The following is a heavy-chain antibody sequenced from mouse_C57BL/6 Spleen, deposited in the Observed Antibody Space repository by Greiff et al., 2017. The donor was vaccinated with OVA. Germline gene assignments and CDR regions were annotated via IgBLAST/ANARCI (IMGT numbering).Heavy chain of an antibody. J-gene: IGHJ3*01. Sequence: VQLQQSVAELVRPGASVKLSCTASGFNIKNTYLHWVKQRPEQGLEWIGRIDPANGNPKYAPEFHGEATITADTSSTPAYLLLRSLTSEDTAISYCARDYDGSEAWFDDWGQGTLVTVSA. D-gene: IGHD1-1*01. CDR1: GFNIKNTY. CDR3: ARDYDGSEAWFDD. CDR2: IDPANGNP. V-gene: IGHV14-3*01.